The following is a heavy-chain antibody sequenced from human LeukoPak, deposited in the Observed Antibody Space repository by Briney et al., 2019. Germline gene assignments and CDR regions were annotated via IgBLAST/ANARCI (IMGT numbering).Heavy chain of an antibody. J-gene: IGHJ4*02. CDR2: ISSNGGST. CDR1: GFTFSSCA. Sequence: PGGSLRLSCSASGFTFSSCAMHWVRQAPGKGLEYVSAISSNGGSTYYADSVKGRFTISRDNSKNTLYLQMSSLTAEDTAVYYCVKGRTGLTEIHWGQGTLVTVSS. CDR3: VKGRTGLTEIH. D-gene: IGHD7-27*01. V-gene: IGHV3-64D*06.